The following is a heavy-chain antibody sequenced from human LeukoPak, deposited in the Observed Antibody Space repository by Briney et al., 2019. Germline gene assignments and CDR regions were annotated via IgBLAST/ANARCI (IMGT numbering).Heavy chain of an antibody. D-gene: IGHD2-15*01. J-gene: IGHJ3*02. Sequence: GGSLRLSCAASGFTFSYYTMSWVRQAPGKGLEWVSSISSTGSSIYYADSVKGRFTISRDNAKNSLYLQMNSLRAEDTAVYYCARAERGYCSGGSCSYYDAFDIWGQGTVVTVSS. CDR2: ISSTGSSI. CDR3: ARAERGYCSGGSCSYYDAFDI. V-gene: IGHV3-21*01. CDR1: GFTFSYYT.